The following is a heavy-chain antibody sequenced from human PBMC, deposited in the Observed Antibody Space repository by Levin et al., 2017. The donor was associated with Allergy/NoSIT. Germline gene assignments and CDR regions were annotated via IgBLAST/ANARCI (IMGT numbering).Heavy chain of an antibody. Sequence: GESLKISCAASGFTFDDYGMSWVRQAPGKGLEWVSGINWNGGSTGYADSVKGRFTISRDNAKNSLYLQMNSLRAEDTALYYCARVDTMVRGVSDYWGQGNRVTDSS. J-gene: IGHJ4*02. V-gene: IGHV3-20*04. CDR1: GFTFDDYG. CDR3: ARVDTMVRGVSDY. D-gene: IGHD3-10*01. CDR2: INWNGGST.